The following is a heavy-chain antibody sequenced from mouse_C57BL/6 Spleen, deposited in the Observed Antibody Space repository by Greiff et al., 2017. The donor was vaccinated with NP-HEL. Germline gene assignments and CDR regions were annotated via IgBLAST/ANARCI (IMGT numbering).Heavy chain of an antibody. CDR3: AREDGNSPRYWYFDV. D-gene: IGHD1-1*01. Sequence: QVQLQQPGAELVMPGASVKLSCKASGYTFTSYWMHWVKQRPGQGLEWIGEIDPSDSYTNYNQKFKGKSTLTVDKSSSTAYMQLSSLTSEDSAVYYCAREDGNSPRYWYFDVWGTGTTVTVSS. J-gene: IGHJ1*03. V-gene: IGHV1-69*01. CDR2: IDPSDSYT. CDR1: GYTFTSYW.